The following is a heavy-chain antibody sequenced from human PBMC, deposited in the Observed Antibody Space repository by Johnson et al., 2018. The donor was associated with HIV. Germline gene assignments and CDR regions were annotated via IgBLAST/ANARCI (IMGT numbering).Heavy chain of an antibody. Sequence: QVQLVESGGGVVQPGRSLRLSCAASGFTFSSYAMHWVRQAPGKGLEWVAVISYDGSNKYYVDSVKGRFTISRDNSKNTLYLQMDSLRAEDMGVYYCATDYNFWSGRPDSFDVWGQGTMVTVSS. CDR1: GFTFSSYA. D-gene: IGHD3-3*01. J-gene: IGHJ3*01. V-gene: IGHV3-30*14. CDR2: ISYDGSNK. CDR3: ATDYNFWSGRPDSFDV.